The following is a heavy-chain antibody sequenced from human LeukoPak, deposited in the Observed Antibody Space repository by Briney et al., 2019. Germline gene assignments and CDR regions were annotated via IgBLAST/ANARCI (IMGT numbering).Heavy chain of an antibody. V-gene: IGHV1-2*02. CDR2: INPNSGAT. Sequence: GASVKVSCKASGYTFTVYYMHWVRQAPGQGLEWMGWINPNSGATLYAQKFQGRVTMTRDTSINTAYMELSSLRPDDTAVYYCTRAKRVIFDYWGQGTLVTVSS. CDR3: TRAKRVIFDY. D-gene: IGHD1-1*01. J-gene: IGHJ4*02. CDR1: GYTFTVYY.